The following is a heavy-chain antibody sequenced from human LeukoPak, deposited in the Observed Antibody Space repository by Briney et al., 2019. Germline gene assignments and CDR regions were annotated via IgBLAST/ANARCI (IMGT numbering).Heavy chain of an antibody. V-gene: IGHV3-30*02. D-gene: IGHD6-19*01. CDR2: IRYDGSNK. Sequence: GGSLRLSCAASGFTFSSYGMHWVRQAPGKGLEWVAFIRYDGSNKYYADSVKGRFTISRDNAKNSLYLQMNSLRAEDTAVYYCARDREDVSSGWWGDDYAFDIWGQGTMVTVSS. CDR1: GFTFSSYG. J-gene: IGHJ3*02. CDR3: ARDREDVSSGWWGDDYAFDI.